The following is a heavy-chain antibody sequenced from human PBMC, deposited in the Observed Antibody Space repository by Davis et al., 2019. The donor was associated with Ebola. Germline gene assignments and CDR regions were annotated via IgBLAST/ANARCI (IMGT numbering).Heavy chain of an antibody. J-gene: IGHJ4*02. V-gene: IGHV3-23*01. Sequence: GGSLRLSCAASGFTFRSSAMSWGRQAPGKGLEWVSSIGNTGGSIYYADSVKGRFTISRDNSKNTLYLQLNSLRAEDTAVYYCAKAGHCGNYCSFDSWGQGILVTVSS. CDR1: GFTFRSSA. CDR2: IGNTGGSI. D-gene: IGHD2-21*01. CDR3: AKAGHCGNYCSFDS.